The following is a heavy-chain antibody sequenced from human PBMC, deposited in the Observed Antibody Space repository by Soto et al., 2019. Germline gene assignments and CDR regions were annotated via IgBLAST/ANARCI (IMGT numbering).Heavy chain of an antibody. CDR1: GFTVSSYS. CDR3: VKSRGGSNYDFFE. J-gene: IGHJ4*01. Sequence: XGSLRLSFSASGFTVSSYSMHWVRQSPDKRLEYVSHVSGDGVRTYYADSVKGRFFISRDNSKNMLFLQLNSLRPEDSAVYYCVKSRGGSNYDFFEWGHGTLVTVSS. D-gene: IGHD3-3*01. V-gene: IGHV3-64D*06. CDR2: VSGDGVRT.